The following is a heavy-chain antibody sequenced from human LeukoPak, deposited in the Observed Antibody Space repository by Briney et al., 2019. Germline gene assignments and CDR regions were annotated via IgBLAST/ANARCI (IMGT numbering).Heavy chain of an antibody. D-gene: IGHD4-17*01. CDR3: ARFYGGAFDI. CDR2: FDPEDGET. J-gene: IGHJ3*02. CDR1: GYTLTELS. V-gene: IGHV1-24*01. Sequence: ASVKVSCKVSGYTLTELSMHWVRQAPGKGLEWMGGFDPEDGETIYAQKLQGRVTMTTDTSTSTAYMELRSLRSDDTAVYYCARFYGGAFDIWGQGTMVTVSS.